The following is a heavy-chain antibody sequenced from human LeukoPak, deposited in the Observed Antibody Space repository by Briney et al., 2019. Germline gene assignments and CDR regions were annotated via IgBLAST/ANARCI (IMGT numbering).Heavy chain of an antibody. CDR2: INHSGST. J-gene: IGHJ4*02. CDR1: GGSFSGYY. Sequence: SETLSLTCAVYGGSFSGYYWSWIRQPPGKGLEWIGEINHSGSTTYNPSLRSRVTISGDTSRNQFSLRLNSVTAADTAVYYCARGGVGHYDSSSFYLPLDYWGQGTLVTVSS. CDR3: ARGGVGHYDSSSFYLPLDY. D-gene: IGHD3-22*01. V-gene: IGHV4-34*01.